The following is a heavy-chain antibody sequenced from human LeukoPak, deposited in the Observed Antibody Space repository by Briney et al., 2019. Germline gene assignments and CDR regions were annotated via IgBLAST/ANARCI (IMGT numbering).Heavy chain of an antibody. CDR2: ISYDGSNK. D-gene: IGHD6-6*01. CDR1: GFTFSSYA. J-gene: IGHJ5*02. Sequence: PGRSLRLSCAASGFTFSSYAMHWVRQAPGKGLEWVAVISYDGSNKYYADSVKGRFTISRDNSKNTLYLQMNSLRAEDTAVYYCARDSSGPWFDPWGQGTLVTVSS. V-gene: IGHV3-30-3*01. CDR3: ARDSSGPWFDP.